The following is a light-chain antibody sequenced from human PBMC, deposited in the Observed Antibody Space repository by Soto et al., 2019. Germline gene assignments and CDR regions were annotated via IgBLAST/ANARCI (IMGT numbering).Light chain of an antibody. CDR2: DAS. Sequence: EIVMTQSPGTLSVSPGEIATLLCRASQSVRSSLAWYQQKPGQAPRLLIYDASNRATGIPARFSGSGSGTDFTLTISSLEPEDFAVYYCQQRSNWPITFGQGTRLEIK. CDR1: QSVRSS. J-gene: IGKJ5*01. V-gene: IGKV3-11*01. CDR3: QQRSNWPIT.